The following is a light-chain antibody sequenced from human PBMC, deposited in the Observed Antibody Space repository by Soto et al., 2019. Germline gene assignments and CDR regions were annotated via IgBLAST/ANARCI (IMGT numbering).Light chain of an antibody. CDR2: TNN. Sequence: QSVLTQPPSASGTPGQRVTISCSGSSSNIGSKPINWYQHLPGTAPKLLIFTNNRRPSGVPDRFSGSKSGTSGSLAITGLQTDDEADYYCATWDDSLKGPVFGAGTQLTVL. CDR1: SSNIGSKP. CDR3: ATWDDSLKGPV. V-gene: IGLV1-44*01. J-gene: IGLJ3*02.